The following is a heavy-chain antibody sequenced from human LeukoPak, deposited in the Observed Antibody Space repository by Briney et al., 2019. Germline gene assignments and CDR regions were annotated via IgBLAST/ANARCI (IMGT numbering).Heavy chain of an antibody. CDR1: GFILSINY. J-gene: IGHJ4*02. Sequence: GGSLRLFCAASGFILSINYMNCVRQARGKGREWVSVIYTGGRTYYANSVKGRFTISRDYSKNTLYLEMNNLRAEDTAVYYCARVSGYSGYDTLDYWGQGTLVTVSS. CDR3: ARVSGYSGYDTLDY. D-gene: IGHD5-12*01. CDR2: IYTGGRT. V-gene: IGHV3-66*01.